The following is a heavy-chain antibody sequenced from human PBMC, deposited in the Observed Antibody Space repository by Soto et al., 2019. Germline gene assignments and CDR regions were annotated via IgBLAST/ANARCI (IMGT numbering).Heavy chain of an antibody. Sequence: QVQVVQSGDEVKETGASVRVSCKTSGYSFTAYGISWVRQAPGQGLEWMGWISCYNGKTKYAQKVQGRVTMTTDTSTSKAYMEVRSLRSDDTAIYYCARDAPPPELRFLEWHNYDYNGMDVWGQGTTVPVSS. J-gene: IGHJ6*02. CDR2: ISCYNGKT. CDR3: ARDAPPPELRFLEWHNYDYNGMDV. V-gene: IGHV1-18*01. D-gene: IGHD3-3*01. CDR1: GYSFTAYG.